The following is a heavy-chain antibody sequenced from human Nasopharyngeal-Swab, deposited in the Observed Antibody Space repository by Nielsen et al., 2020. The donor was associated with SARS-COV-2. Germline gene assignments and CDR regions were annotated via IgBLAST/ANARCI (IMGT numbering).Heavy chain of an antibody. CDR2: VTGSGYGT. Sequence: GGSLRLSCAASGFTFSSDAMTWVRHAPGKGLEWVSVVTGSGYGTDYADSVKGRFTISRDNAKNTLYLQMNSLRAEDTAVYYCTRKDVFAYGVDAFDIWGQVTMVTVSS. J-gene: IGHJ3*02. D-gene: IGHD3-10*01. V-gene: IGHV3-23*01. CDR1: GFTFSSDA. CDR3: TRKDVFAYGVDAFDI.